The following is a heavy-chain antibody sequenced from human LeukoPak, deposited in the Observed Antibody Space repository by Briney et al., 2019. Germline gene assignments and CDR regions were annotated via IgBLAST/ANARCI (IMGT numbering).Heavy chain of an antibody. Sequence: SETLSLTCTVSGGSMSTYYWTWIRQPPEKGLEWIGFIYYTGSTNYNPSLKSRVTISVDTSKNQFSLKLSSVTAADTAVYYCARDRVGGATAAFDIWGQGTMVTASS. CDR2: IYYTGST. J-gene: IGHJ3*02. V-gene: IGHV4-59*01. D-gene: IGHD1-26*01. CDR3: ARDRVGGATAAFDI. CDR1: GGSMSTYY.